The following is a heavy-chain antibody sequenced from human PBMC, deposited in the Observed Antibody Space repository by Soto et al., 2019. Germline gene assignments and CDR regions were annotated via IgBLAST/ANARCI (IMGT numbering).Heavy chain of an antibody. CDR2: ISGSGGST. CDR1: GFTFRSYA. D-gene: IGHD3-10*01. V-gene: IGHV3-23*01. J-gene: IGHJ6*02. Sequence: EVQLLESGGGLVQPGGSLRLSCAASGFTFRSYAMSWVRQAPGKGLEWVSAISGSGGSTYYADSVKGRFTISRDNSKNTLYLQTNSLRAEDTAVYYCAKVVMVRGLNYYNYGMDVWGQGTTVTVSS. CDR3: AKVVMVRGLNYYNYGMDV.